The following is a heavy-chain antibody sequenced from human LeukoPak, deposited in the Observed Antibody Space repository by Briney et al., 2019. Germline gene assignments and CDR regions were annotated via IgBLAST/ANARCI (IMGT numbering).Heavy chain of an antibody. CDR3: AKDGGYCSSTSCSPAGFDC. CDR2: ISGSGGNT. J-gene: IGHJ4*02. CDR1: GFTFSSYA. D-gene: IGHD2-2*01. V-gene: IGHV3-23*01. Sequence: GGSLRLSCAASGFTFSSYAMSWVRQAPGKGLEWVSAISGSGGNTYYADSVKGRFTISRDNFKNTLYLQMNSLRAEDTAVYYCAKDGGYCSSTSCSPAGFDCWGQGTLVTVSS.